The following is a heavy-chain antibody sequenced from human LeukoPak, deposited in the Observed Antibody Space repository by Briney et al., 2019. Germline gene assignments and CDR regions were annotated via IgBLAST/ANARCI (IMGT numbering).Heavy chain of an antibody. V-gene: IGHV4-34*01. CDR3: VVAATFESLDY. CDR2: INHSGST. CDR1: GGSFSGYY. D-gene: IGHD2-15*01. J-gene: IGHJ4*02. Sequence: PSETLSLTCAVYGGSFSGYYWSWIRQPPGKGLEWIGEINHSGSTNYNPSLKSRVTISVDTSKNQFSLKLSSVTAADTAVYYCVVAATFESLDYWGQGTLVTVSS.